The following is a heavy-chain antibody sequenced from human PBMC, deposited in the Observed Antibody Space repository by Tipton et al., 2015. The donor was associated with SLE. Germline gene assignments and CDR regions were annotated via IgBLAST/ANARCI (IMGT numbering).Heavy chain of an antibody. J-gene: IGHJ4*02. CDR1: GFRLSDFW. CDR3: VRDAPDHLRDF. Sequence: SLRLSCAASGFRLSDFWMSWVRQTPEKGLEWLANIKEDGSEMYFADSVRGRFTISRDNAKNSLYLQLNSLRGEDTAVYYCVRDAPDHLRDFWGQGTLVTVSS. CDR2: IKEDGSEM. V-gene: IGHV3-7*01. D-gene: IGHD1-14*01.